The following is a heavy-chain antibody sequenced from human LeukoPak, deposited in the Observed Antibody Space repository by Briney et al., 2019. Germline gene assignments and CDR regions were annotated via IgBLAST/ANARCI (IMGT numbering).Heavy chain of an antibody. J-gene: IGHJ4*02. CDR2: IYPGDSDN. V-gene: IGHV5-51*07. CDR1: GYSITCYL. CDR3: ARVVGATLYFDY. Sequence: GASLKICSKGSGYSITCYLICLLHQMRGKRLEWGGIIYPGDSDNRYRPSFQGQVTISADKYISTVYLQWSSLKASDTDLYYCARVVGATLYFDYWGQGTLVTVSS. D-gene: IGHD1-26*01.